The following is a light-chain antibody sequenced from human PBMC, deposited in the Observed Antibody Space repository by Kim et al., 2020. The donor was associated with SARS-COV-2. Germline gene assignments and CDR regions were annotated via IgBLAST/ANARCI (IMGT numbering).Light chain of an antibody. Sequence: LSPGERATRSCRASQSVSNYLAWYQQKPGQAPRLLIYDASNRAAGIPARFSASGSGTDFTLTISSLEPDDFAVYYCQHRRDWPRLTFGGGTRVEI. CDR3: QHRRDWPRLT. V-gene: IGKV3-11*01. CDR1: QSVSNY. J-gene: IGKJ4*01. CDR2: DAS.